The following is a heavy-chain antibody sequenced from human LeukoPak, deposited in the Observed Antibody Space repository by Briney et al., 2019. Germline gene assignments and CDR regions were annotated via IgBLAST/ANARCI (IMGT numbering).Heavy chain of an antibody. CDR1: GYTFTSYP. CDR3: ARSSGGRHAYDY. D-gene: IGHD2-15*01. V-gene: IGHV1-3*03. Sequence: ASVKVSCKASGYTFTSYPMHWVRQAPGQRVEWMGWINAGNGNTNYAQEFQGRVTITRDTSASTAYMELSSLRYEDVAVYYCARSSGGRHAYDYWGQGTLVTVSS. CDR2: INAGNGNT. J-gene: IGHJ4*02.